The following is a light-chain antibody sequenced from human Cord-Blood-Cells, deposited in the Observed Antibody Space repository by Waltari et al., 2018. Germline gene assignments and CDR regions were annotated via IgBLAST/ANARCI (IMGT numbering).Light chain of an antibody. CDR2: DVS. Sequence: QPALPQPPPVSGSPAQSITIPSPVTASYARGYHYVSWYQQHPGKAPKLMIYDVSKRPSGVSNRFSGSKSGNTASLTISGLQAEDEADYYCSSYTSSSRVFGGGTKLTVL. V-gene: IGLV2-14*01. CDR1: ASYARGYHY. J-gene: IGLJ3*02. CDR3: SSYTSSSRV.